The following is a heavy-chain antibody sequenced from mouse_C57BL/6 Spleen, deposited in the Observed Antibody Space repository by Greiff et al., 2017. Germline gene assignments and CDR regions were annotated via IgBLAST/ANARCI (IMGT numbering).Heavy chain of an antibody. V-gene: IGHV5-9-1*02. J-gene: IGHJ4*01. CDR2: ISSGGDYI. CDR3: TSASTAYAMDY. Sequence: EVKLVESGEGLVKPGGSLKLSCAASGFTFSSYAMSWVRQTPEKRLEWVAYISSGGDYIYYADTVKGRFTISRDNARNTLYLQMSSLKSEDTAMYYCTSASTAYAMDYWGQGTLVTVSS. CDR1: GFTFSSYA. D-gene: IGHD1-2*01.